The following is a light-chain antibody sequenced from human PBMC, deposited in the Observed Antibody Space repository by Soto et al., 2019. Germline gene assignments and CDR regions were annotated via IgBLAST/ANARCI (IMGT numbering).Light chain of an antibody. CDR1: ASISHW. J-gene: IGKJ1*01. Sequence: EIQMTQYPSTLSASVGDRVTITCRASASISHWLSWYQQKPGKAPRRLIYDASNLESGVTSRFSGSGSGTEFTLTVSSLQPDDLAYYYCQQYNTFSPMWTFGQSTKVEI. CDR3: QQYNTFSPMWT. CDR2: DAS. V-gene: IGKV1-5*01.